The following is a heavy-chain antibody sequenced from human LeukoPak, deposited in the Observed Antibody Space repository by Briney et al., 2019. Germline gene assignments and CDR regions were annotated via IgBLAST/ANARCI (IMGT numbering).Heavy chain of an antibody. J-gene: IGHJ6*03. CDR3: ARRYYYGSGSTWDYYYYYMDV. Sequence: GASVKVSCKASGYTFTSYGISWVRQAPGQGLEWMGWISAYNGNTNYAQKLQGRVTMTTDTSTSTAYMELRSLRSDDTAVYYCARRYYYGSGSTWDYYYYYMDVWGKGTTVTISS. V-gene: IGHV1-18*01. CDR2: ISAYNGNT. CDR1: GYTFTSYG. D-gene: IGHD3-10*01.